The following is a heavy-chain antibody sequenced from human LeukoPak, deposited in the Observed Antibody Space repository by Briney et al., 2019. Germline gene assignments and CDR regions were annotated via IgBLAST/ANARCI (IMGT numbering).Heavy chain of an antibody. CDR1: GFTFSNYY. Sequence: PGGSLRLSCVASGFTFSNYYMSWGRQAPGKGLEWVAYTTSSDSRTHYADSVRGRFTISRDNAKNSLYLQMNNLRADDTAVYYCARVVYSSLMDVWGQGTTVTVSS. CDR3: ARVVYSSLMDV. CDR2: TTSSDSRT. J-gene: IGHJ6*02. V-gene: IGHV3-11*01. D-gene: IGHD6-13*01.